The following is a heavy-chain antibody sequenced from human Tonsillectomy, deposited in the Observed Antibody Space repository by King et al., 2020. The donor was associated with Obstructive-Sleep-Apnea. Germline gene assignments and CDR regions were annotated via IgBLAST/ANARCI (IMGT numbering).Heavy chain of an antibody. J-gene: IGHJ4*02. CDR1: GYTFSTYG. Sequence: QLVQSAGEVRKPGASVKVSCQTSGYTFSTYGIAWVRQAPGQGLEWMGWISGLNGKTKYAQKFQGSVTLTADTSTNTAYMEIMSLTSDDTAMYYCARAPPMLRGIADVGGQGTRVSVSS. D-gene: IGHD3-10*01. V-gene: IGHV1-18*04. CDR2: ISGLNGKT. CDR3: ARAPPMLRGIADV.